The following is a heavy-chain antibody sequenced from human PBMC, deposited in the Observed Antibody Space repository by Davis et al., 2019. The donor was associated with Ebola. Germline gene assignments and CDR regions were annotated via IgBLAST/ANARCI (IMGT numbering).Heavy chain of an antibody. CDR3: ARGYCTGGVCYVHYYYGMDV. CDR1: GFTFSRFW. J-gene: IGHJ6*02. D-gene: IGHD2-8*02. Sequence: HTGGSLRLSCLASGFTFSRFWMHWVRQAPGKGLVWVSRINSDGTSTSYADSVKGRFIISRDNAKNTLYLQMNSLRAEDTAVYYCARGYCTGGVCYVHYYYGMDVWGQGTTVTVSS. CDR2: INSDGTST. V-gene: IGHV3-74*01.